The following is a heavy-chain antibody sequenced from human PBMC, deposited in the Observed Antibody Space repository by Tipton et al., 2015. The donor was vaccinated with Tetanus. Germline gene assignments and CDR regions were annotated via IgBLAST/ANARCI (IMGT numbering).Heavy chain of an antibody. Sequence: TLSLTCSVSGGSISSTDYYLSWIRQPPGKGLEWIGYMYHSGQAYYNPSLKSRVVILVDTSKNQFSLNLSSVTAADTAVYYCARYSIVGSSNSWLDPWGQGPLVTVSS. CDR1: GGSISSTDYY. D-gene: IGHD1-26*01. V-gene: IGHV4-30-4*01. CDR3: ARYSIVGSSNSWLDP. CDR2: MYHSGQA. J-gene: IGHJ5*02.